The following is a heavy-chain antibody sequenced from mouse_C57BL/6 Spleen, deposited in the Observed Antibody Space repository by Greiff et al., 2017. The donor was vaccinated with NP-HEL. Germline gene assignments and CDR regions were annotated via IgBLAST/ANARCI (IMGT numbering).Heavy chain of an antibody. CDR3: ARINWDPYYYAMDY. D-gene: IGHD4-1*01. CDR1: GISITTGNYR. Sequence: EVQLQESGPGLVKPSQTVFLTCTVTGISITTGNYRWSWIRQFPGNKLEWIGYIYYSGTITYNPSLTRRTTITRDTPKNQFFLEMNSLTAEDTATYYCARINWDPYYYAMDYWGQGTSVTVSS. V-gene: IGHV3-5*01. CDR2: IYYSGTI. J-gene: IGHJ4*01.